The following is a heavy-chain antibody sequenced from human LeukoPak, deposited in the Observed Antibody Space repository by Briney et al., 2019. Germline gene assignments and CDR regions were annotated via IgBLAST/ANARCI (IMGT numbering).Heavy chain of an antibody. V-gene: IGHV3-30*03. CDR1: GFTFSSYG. CDR3: VGNYYDSSGLDY. J-gene: IGHJ4*02. CDR2: ISYDGSNK. D-gene: IGHD3-22*01. Sequence: PGGSLRLSCAASGFTFSSYGMHWVRQAPGKGLEWVAVISYDGSNKYYADSVKGRFTISRDNSKNTLYLQMNSLRAEDTAIYYCVGNYYDSSGLDYWGQGTLVTVSS.